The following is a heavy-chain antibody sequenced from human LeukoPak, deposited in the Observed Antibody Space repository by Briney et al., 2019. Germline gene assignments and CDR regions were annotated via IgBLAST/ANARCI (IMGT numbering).Heavy chain of an antibody. Sequence: GGSPRLSCAASGFTFSSYSMNWVRQAPGKGLEWVSSISSSSSYIYYADSVKGRFTISRDNAKNSLYLQMNSLRAEDTAVYYCARAATVTPGDAFDIWGQGTMVTVSS. CDR1: GFTFSSYS. D-gene: IGHD4-17*01. J-gene: IGHJ3*02. V-gene: IGHV3-21*01. CDR2: ISSSSSYI. CDR3: ARAATVTPGDAFDI.